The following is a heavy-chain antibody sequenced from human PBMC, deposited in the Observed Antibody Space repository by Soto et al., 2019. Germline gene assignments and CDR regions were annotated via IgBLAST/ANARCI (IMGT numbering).Heavy chain of an antibody. D-gene: IGHD2-2*02. Sequence: SVKVSCKASGGTFSSYAISWVRRAPGQGLEWMGGIIPIFGTANYAQKFQGRVTITADKSTSTASLELSSLRSDDTAVYYWAREGRGKKAGYNGLVSLGYWGQGTLVTVSS. V-gene: IGHV1-69*06. CDR2: IIPIFGTA. J-gene: IGHJ4*02. CDR3: AREGRGKKAGYNGLVSLGY. CDR1: GGTFSSYA.